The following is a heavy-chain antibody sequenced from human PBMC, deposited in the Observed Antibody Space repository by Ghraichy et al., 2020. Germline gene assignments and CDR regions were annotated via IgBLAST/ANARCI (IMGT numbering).Heavy chain of an antibody. CDR2: ISSSSTYI. CDR1: GFTFNTYT. J-gene: IGHJ4*02. V-gene: IGHV3-21*01. CDR3: ARDVPLGSVMAPFDY. Sequence: GGSLRLSCAASGFTFNTYTMNWVRQAPGKGLEWVSSISSSSTYIHYADSVKGRFTISRDNAKNSLYLQVNSLRAEDTAVYFCARDVPLGSVMAPFDYWRQGTLVTVSS. D-gene: IGHD3-16*01.